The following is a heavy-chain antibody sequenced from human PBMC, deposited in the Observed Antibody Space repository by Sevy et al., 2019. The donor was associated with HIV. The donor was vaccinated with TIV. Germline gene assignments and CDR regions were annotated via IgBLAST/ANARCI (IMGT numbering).Heavy chain of an antibody. CDR1: GFTFSSYG. V-gene: IGHV3-33*01. D-gene: IGHD4-4*01. CDR2: IWYDGSNK. J-gene: IGHJ4*02. CDR3: ARGFLTVTTGFHY. Sequence: GGSLRLSCAASGFTFSSYGMHWVRQAPGKGLEWVAVIWYDGSNKYYADSVKGRFTISRDNSKNTLYLQMNSLRAEDTAVYYCARGFLTVTTGFHYWGQGTLVTVSS.